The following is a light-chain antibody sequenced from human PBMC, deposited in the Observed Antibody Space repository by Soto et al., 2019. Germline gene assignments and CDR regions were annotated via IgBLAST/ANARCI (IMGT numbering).Light chain of an antibody. Sequence: SYELTQPPSVSVSPGQTASITCSGDKLGDKYASWYQQKQGQSPVLVIYQDIRRPSGIPERFSGSSSGNTATLTISGTQAMDEADYYCQAWDINTMVFGGGTKLTVL. V-gene: IGLV3-1*01. CDR1: KLGDKY. CDR2: QDI. CDR3: QAWDINTMV. J-gene: IGLJ2*01.